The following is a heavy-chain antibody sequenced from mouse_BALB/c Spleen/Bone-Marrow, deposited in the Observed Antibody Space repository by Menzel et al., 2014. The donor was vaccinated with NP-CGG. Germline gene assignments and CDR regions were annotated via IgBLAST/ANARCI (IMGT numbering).Heavy chain of an antibody. Sequence: EVMLVESGGGLVQPGGSLKLSCAASGFDFSRYWMGWVRQAPGRGLKWIGEINPESSTINYTPSLKDKFIISRDNAKNALYLQMSKVRSEDTALHFCARLGYYGMMAYWGQGTSVTVSS. V-gene: IGHV4-1*02. D-gene: IGHD1-1*01. CDR2: INPESSTI. CDR3: ARLGYYGMMAY. CDR1: GFDFSRYW. J-gene: IGHJ4*01.